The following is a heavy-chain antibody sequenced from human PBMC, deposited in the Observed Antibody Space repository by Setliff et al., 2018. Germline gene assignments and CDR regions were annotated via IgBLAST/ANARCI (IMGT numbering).Heavy chain of an antibody. CDR3: ARVSQLVVLSLYYYYGMDV. J-gene: IGHJ6*02. D-gene: IGHD6-6*01. Sequence: ASVKVSCKDSGYTFSTYGISWVRQAPGQGLEWMGWISAYNGNTNYAQRFQGRVTMTADTSTSTAYMELRSLRSDDTAVYYCARVSQLVVLSLYYYYGMDVWGQGTTVTVSS. V-gene: IGHV1-18*01. CDR2: ISAYNGNT. CDR1: GYTFSTYG.